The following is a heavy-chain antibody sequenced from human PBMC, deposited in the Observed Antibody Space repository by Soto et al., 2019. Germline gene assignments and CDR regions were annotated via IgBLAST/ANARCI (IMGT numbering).Heavy chain of an antibody. D-gene: IGHD6-19*01. V-gene: IGHV3-30*18. J-gene: IGHJ6*02. Sequence: GGSLRLSCAASGFTFSSYGMHWVRQAPGKGLEWVAVISYDGSNKYYADSVKGRFTISRDNSKNTLYLQMNSLRAEDTAVYYCAKDLVSGDKYSSGWGAYYYYYGMDVWGQGTTVTVSS. CDR1: GFTFSSYG. CDR3: AKDLVSGDKYSSGWGAYYYYYGMDV. CDR2: ISYDGSNK.